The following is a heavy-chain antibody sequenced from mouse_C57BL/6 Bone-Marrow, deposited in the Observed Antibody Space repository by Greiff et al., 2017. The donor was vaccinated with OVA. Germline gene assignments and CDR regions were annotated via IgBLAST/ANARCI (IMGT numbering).Heavy chain of an antibody. CDR3: TRRMDDYDWFAY. V-gene: IGHV5-9-1*02. Sequence: EVKLMESGEGLVKPGGSLKLSCAASGFTFSSYAMSWVRQTPEKRLEWVAYISSGGEYIYYADTVKGRFTISRDNARNTLYLQMSSLKSEDTAMYYCTRRMDDYDWFAYWGQGTLVTVSA. D-gene: IGHD2-4*01. J-gene: IGHJ3*01. CDR1: GFTFSSYA. CDR2: ISSGGEYI.